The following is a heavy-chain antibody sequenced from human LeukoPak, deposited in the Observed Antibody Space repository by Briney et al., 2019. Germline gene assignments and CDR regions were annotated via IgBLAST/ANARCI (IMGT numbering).Heavy chain of an antibody. CDR1: GGSISSYY. CDR3: AREPVVPAAMGYYYMDV. V-gene: IGHV4-4*07. CDR2: IYTSGST. Sequence: PSETLSLTCTVSGGSISSYYWSWIRQPAGKGLEWIGRIYTSGSTNYNPSLKSRVTMSVDTSKNQFSLKLSSVTAADTAVYYCAREPVVPAAMGYYYMDVWGKGTRSPSP. D-gene: IGHD2-2*01. J-gene: IGHJ6*03.